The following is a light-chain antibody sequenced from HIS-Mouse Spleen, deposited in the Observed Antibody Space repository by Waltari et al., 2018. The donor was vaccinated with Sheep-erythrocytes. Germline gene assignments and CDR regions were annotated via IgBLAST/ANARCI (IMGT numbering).Light chain of an antibody. Sequence: QSALTQPASVSGSPGQSITISCTGTSSDVGSYNLVSWYQQHPGKAPKLMVYEGSKRPSGVSNRCSGSKSGNTASLTIPGLQAEDEADYYCCSYAGSSTPWVFGGGTKLTVL. J-gene: IGLJ3*02. V-gene: IGLV2-23*01. CDR1: SSDVGSYNL. CDR3: CSYAGSSTPWV. CDR2: EGS.